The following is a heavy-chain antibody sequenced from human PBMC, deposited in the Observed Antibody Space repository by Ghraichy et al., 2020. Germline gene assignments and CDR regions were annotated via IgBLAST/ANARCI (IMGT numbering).Heavy chain of an antibody. Sequence: SETLSLTCTVSGGSISSSSYYWGWIRQPPGKGLEWIGSIYYSGSTYYNPSLKSRVTISVDTSKNQFSLKLSSVTAADTAVYYCARPLYSSQGIYFDYWGQGTLVTVSS. V-gene: IGHV4-39*01. CDR2: IYYSGST. J-gene: IGHJ4*02. D-gene: IGHD6-13*01. CDR1: GGSISSSSYY. CDR3: ARPLYSSQGIYFDY.